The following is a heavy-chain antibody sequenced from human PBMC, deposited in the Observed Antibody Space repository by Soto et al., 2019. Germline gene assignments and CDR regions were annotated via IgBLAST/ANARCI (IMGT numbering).Heavy chain of an antibody. D-gene: IGHD2-15*01. J-gene: IGHJ6*02. CDR2: IYWDDDE. Sequence: QITLKESGPRLVKPTQTLTLTCTFSRFSLSTSAEGVAWIRQPPGKALEWIELIYWDDDERYSSFLKSRLTIAKDTSKNQVVLTMTNMDPVDTATYFCAHKGGRGAAMDVWGQGTTVTVSS. CDR3: AHKGGRGAAMDV. V-gene: IGHV2-5*02. CDR1: RFSLSTSAEG.